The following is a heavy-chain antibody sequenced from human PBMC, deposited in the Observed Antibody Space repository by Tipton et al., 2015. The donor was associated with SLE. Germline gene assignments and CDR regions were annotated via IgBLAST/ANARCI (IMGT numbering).Heavy chain of an antibody. J-gene: IGHJ4*02. D-gene: IGHD3-3*01. Sequence: TLSLTCAVYGGSFSAYYWSSIRQPPGKGLEWIGEINHSGSTNYNPSLKSRVTISVDTSKNQFSLKLSSVTAADTALYYCARPGSPFWSGYPFDYWGQGTLVTVSS. CDR1: GGSFSAYY. CDR3: ARPGSPFWSGYPFDY. V-gene: IGHV4-34*01. CDR2: INHSGST.